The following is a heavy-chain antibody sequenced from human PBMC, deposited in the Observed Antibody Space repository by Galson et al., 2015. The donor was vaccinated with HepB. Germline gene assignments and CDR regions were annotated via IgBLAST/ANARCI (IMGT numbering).Heavy chain of an antibody. D-gene: IGHD3-16*01. J-gene: IGHJ4*02. CDR1: GGSISTYY. CDR3: AREAHIGGVIGY. V-gene: IGHV4-59*01. Sequence: QVQLQESGPGLVKPSETLSLTCTVSGGSISTYYWSWIRQPPGKGLEWIGYTYYSGSTNYNPSLKSRVTISVDTSKNQFSLRLSSVTAADTAVYYCAREAHIGGVIGYWGQGTLVTASS. CDR2: TYYSGST.